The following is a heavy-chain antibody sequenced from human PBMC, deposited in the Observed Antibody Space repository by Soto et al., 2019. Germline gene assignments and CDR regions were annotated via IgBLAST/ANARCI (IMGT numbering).Heavy chain of an antibody. V-gene: IGHV3-23*01. CDR1: GFTFSNYA. D-gene: IGHD5-12*01. CDR2: ISGSGGIT. CDR3: AKELSSYDCVGYFDY. Sequence: EVELLESGGDLVQPGGSLKLSCAASGFTFSNYAMSWVRQAPGKGLEWVSSISGSGGITYYADSVKGRFTISRDNSKNTLYLQMNNLRADDTAVYSCAKELSSYDCVGYFDYWGQGTLVTVSS. J-gene: IGHJ4*02.